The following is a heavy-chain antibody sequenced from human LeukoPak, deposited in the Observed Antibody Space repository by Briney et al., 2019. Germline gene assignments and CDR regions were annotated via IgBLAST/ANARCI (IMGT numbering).Heavy chain of an antibody. D-gene: IGHD5-24*01. CDR3: ASTGRDGYTIQDAFDI. V-gene: IGHV1-18*01. Sequence: KLQGRVTMTTDTSTSTAYMELSSLRSEDTAVYYCASTGRDGYTIQDAFDIWGQGTMVTVSS. J-gene: IGHJ3*02.